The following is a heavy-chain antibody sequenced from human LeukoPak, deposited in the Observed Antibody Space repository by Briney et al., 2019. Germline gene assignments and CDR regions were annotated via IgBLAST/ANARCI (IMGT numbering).Heavy chain of an antibody. J-gene: IGHJ4*02. CDR2: ISSSSSYI. D-gene: IGHD3-22*01. V-gene: IGHV3-21*01. CDR3: ARDMYYYDSSGFDY. CDR1: GFTFSSYS. Sequence: GGSLRLSCAASGFTFSSYSMNWGRQAPGKGLEWVSSISSSSSYIYYADSVKGRFTISRDNAKNSLYLQMNSLRAEDTAVYYCARDMYYYDSSGFDYWGQGTLVTVSS.